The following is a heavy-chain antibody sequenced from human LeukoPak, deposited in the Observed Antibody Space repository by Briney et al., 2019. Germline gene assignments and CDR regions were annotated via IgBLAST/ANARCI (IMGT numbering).Heavy chain of an antibody. D-gene: IGHD6-25*01. CDR2: INHSGST. Sequence: PSETLSLTCAVYGGSFSGYYWSWIRQPPGKGLEWIGEINHSGSTNYSPSLKSRVTISVDTSKNQFSLKLSSVTAADTAVYYCANWAGTTAGFSGPFDFWGQGTLVTVSS. CDR3: ANWAGTTAGFSGPFDF. V-gene: IGHV4-34*01. J-gene: IGHJ4*02. CDR1: GGSFSGYY.